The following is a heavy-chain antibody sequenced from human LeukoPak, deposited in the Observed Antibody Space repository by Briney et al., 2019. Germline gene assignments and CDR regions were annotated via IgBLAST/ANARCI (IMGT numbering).Heavy chain of an antibody. V-gene: IGHV1-8*03. D-gene: IGHD3-3*01. CDR1: GYTFTSYD. J-gene: IGHJ6*03. CDR3: ARSRETYYDFWSGNYYYMDV. CDR2: MNPNSGNT. Sequence: ASVKVSCKASGYTFTSYDINWVRQATGQGLEWMGWMNPNSGNTGYAQKFQGRVTITRNTSISTAYMELSSLRSEDTAVYYCARSRETYYDFWSGNYYYMDVWGKGTTVTVSS.